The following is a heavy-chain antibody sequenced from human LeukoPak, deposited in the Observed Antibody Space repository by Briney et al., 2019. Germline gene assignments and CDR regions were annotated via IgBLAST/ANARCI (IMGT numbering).Heavy chain of an antibody. V-gene: IGHV1-46*01. CDR2: INPSGGST. D-gene: IGHD3-3*01. CDR1: GYTFTSYY. CDR3: ARDQRKDFWSGYYTGLDYYYGMDV. Sequence: GASVKVSCTASGYTFTSYYMHWVRQAPGQGLEWMGIINPSGGSTSYAQKFQGRVTMTRDTSTSTVYVELSSLRSEDTAVYYCARDQRKDFWSGYYTGLDYYYGMDVWGQGTTVTVSS. J-gene: IGHJ6*02.